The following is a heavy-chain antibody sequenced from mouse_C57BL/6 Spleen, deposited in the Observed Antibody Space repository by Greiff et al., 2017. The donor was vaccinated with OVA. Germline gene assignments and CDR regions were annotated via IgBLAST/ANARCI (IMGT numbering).Heavy chain of an antibody. J-gene: IGHJ4*01. CDR2: IWTGGGT. Sequence: QVQLKESGPGLVAPSQRLSITCTVSGFSLTSYAISWVRQPPGKGLEWLGVIWTGGGTNYNSALKSRLSISKDNSKSQVFLKMNSLQTDDTARYYCARSIYYGNYDAMDYWGQGTSVTVSS. V-gene: IGHV2-9-1*01. CDR3: ARSIYYGNYDAMDY. CDR1: GFSLTSYA. D-gene: IGHD2-1*01.